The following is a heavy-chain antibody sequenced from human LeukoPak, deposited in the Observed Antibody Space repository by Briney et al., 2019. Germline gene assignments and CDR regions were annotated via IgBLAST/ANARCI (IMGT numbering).Heavy chain of an antibody. CDR3: AELGITMIGGV. J-gene: IGHJ6*04. V-gene: IGHV3-48*04. D-gene: IGHD3-10*02. CDR2: ISSSGSTI. CDR1: GLTFSNYW. Sequence: GGSLRLSCSASGLTFSNYWMSWVRQAPGKGLEWVSYISSSGSTIYYADSVKGRFTISRDNAKNSLYLQMNSLRAEDTAVYYCAELGITMIGGVWGKGTTVTISS.